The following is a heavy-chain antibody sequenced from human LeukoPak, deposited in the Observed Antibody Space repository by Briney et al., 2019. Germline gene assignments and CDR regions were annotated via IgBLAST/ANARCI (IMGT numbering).Heavy chain of an antibody. J-gene: IGHJ4*02. CDR1: GFTFSSYG. Sequence: GGSLRLSCAASGFTFSSYGMSWVRQAPGKGLEWVGFIRNKAYGGTTEYAASVKGRFTISRDDSKSIAYLQMNSLKTEDTAVYYCTRHHYGSGSSGFDYWGQGTLVTVSS. V-gene: IGHV3-49*04. CDR2: IRNKAYGGTT. D-gene: IGHD3-10*01. CDR3: TRHHYGSGSSGFDY.